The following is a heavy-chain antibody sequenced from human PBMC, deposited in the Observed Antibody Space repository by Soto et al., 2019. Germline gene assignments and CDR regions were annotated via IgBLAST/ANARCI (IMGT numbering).Heavy chain of an antibody. CDR1: GASIGTYY. J-gene: IGHJ5*02. D-gene: IGHD2-15*01. CDR2: ISYSGST. V-gene: IGHV4-59*01. CDR3: ARDLKEYCSDGKCNWFDP. Sequence: SLTCTVSGASIGTYYWSWIPQPPWKGLEWIGYISYSGSTNYNPSLKSRVTISFDASKNEISLQVRSATAADAAVYYCARDLKEYCSDGKCNWFDPWGQGTLVTVS.